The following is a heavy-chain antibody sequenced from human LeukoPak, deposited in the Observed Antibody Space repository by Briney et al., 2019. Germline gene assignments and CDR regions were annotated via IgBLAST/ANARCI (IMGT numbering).Heavy chain of an antibody. CDR1: GYTFTDYY. V-gene: IGHV1-2*06. J-gene: IGHJ4*02. D-gene: IGHD4-17*01. CDR3: AKNRAGDYADY. CDR2: ISPNSGGT. Sequence: ASVTVSCKASGYTFTDYYVHWVRQAPGQGLEWMGRISPNSGGTNYAQKFRGRLTVTRVTSISTAYMELSSLRSDDTAVYYCAKNRAGDYADYWGQGTLVTVSS.